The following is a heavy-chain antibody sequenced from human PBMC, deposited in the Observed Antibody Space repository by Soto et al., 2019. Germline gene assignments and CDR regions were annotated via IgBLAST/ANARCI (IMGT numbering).Heavy chain of an antibody. CDR3: TRAVSGYYYYYYMDV. CDR2: IRSKAYGGKT. D-gene: IGHD3-16*01. Sequence: PGGSLRLSCTASEFTFGDYAMSWFRQAPGKGLEWVGFIRSKAYGGKTEYAASVKGRFTISRDDSKSIAYLQMNSLKTEDTAVYYCTRAVSGYYYYYYMDVWGKGTTVTVSS. CDR1: EFTFGDYA. J-gene: IGHJ6*03. V-gene: IGHV3-49*03.